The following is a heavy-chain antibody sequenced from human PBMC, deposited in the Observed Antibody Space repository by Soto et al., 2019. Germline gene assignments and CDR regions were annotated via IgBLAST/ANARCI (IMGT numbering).Heavy chain of an antibody. D-gene: IGHD1-26*01. CDR1: GGIFSSYA. J-gene: IGHJ4*02. CDR2: VIPVLGQA. Sequence: SVKVSGKASGGIFSSYAISWLRQAPGQGLEWMGAVIPVLGQAYYAQALQDRVTITADESTRTAYMELSSLTSEDTAVYFCARVGGVGAPPGADYWGQGTLVTVSS. V-gene: IGHV1-69*13. CDR3: ARVGGVGAPPGADY.